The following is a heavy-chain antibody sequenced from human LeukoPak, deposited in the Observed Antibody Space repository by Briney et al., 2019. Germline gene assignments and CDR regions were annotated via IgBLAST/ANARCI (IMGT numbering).Heavy chain of an antibody. V-gene: IGHV3-30*02. CDR1: GFTFSSYG. J-gene: IGHJ4*02. CDR3: AKDNPVGVGHTPGDY. Sequence: PGGSLRLSCAASGFTFSSYGMHWVRQAPGKGLEWVAFIRYDGSNKYYADSVKGRFTISRDNSKNTLYLQMNSLRAEDTAVYYCAKDNPVGVGHTPGDYWGQGTLVTVSS. D-gene: IGHD1-26*01. CDR2: IRYDGSNK.